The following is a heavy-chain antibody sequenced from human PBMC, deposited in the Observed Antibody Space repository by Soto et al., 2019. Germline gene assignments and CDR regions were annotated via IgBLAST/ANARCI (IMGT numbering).Heavy chain of an antibody. D-gene: IGHD6-13*01. CDR3: ARAKSYSSSWFRARWFDP. CDR1: GGSFSGYY. Sequence: SETLSLTCAVYGGSFSGYYWSWIRQPPGKGLEWIGEINHSGSTNYNPSLKSRVTISVDTSKNQFSLKLSSVTAADTAVYYCARAKSYSSSWFRARWFDPWGQGTLVTVSS. V-gene: IGHV4-34*01. J-gene: IGHJ5*02. CDR2: INHSGST.